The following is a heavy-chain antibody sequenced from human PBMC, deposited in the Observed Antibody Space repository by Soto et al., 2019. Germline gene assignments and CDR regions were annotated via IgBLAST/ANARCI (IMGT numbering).Heavy chain of an antibody. CDR3: AKNYYFDY. J-gene: IGHJ4*02. Sequence: EVQLLESGGDLVQPGGSLRLTCAASGFIFTSYAMSWVRQVPGKGLVWVSSINVDDSTYYTESVRGRFTVSRDNSKNTLYLQMNSLRAEDTALYYCAKNYYFDYWGRGTLVTVSS. CDR2: INVDDST. CDR1: GFIFTSYA. V-gene: IGHV3-23*01.